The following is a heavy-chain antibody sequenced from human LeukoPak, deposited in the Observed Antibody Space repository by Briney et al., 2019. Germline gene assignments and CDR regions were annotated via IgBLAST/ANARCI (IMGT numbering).Heavy chain of an antibody. J-gene: IGHJ4*02. Sequence: PGGSLRLSCAASGFTFSSSAMSWVRQAPGKGLEWVSAISNNGGYTYYADSVQGRFTISRDNSKSTLCLQMNSLRAEDTAVYYCAKQLGYCSYGSCHFPYWGQGTLVTVSS. D-gene: IGHD2-15*01. CDR2: ISNNGGYT. CDR3: AKQLGYCSYGSCHFPY. CDR1: GFTFSSSA. V-gene: IGHV3-23*01.